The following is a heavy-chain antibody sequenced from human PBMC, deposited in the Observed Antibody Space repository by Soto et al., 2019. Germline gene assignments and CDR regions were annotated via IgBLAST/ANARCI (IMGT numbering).Heavy chain of an antibody. Sequence: QVQLVQSGAEVGKPGASVKVSCKASGYNFTSYDINWVRQASGQGLEWMGWMNPNSGNTGSAQRFQGRLTMTRNTSINTAYMELTSLTSEDAAVYYCARVHTVTTYFDVWGRGTLVAVSS. CDR1: GYNFTSYD. J-gene: IGHJ2*01. D-gene: IGHD4-17*01. CDR2: MNPNSGNT. V-gene: IGHV1-8*01. CDR3: ARVHTVTTYFDV.